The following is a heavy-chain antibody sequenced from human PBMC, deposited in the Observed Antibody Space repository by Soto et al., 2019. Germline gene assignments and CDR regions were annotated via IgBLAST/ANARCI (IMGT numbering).Heavy chain of an antibody. V-gene: IGHV3-23*01. CDR2: ISSRGDTT. CDR1: GFTFSAYA. CDR3: ANSFSPSSTNWHSHFDP. Sequence: EVQLLESGGDLVQPGGSLRLSCVASGFTFSAYAMSWVRQAPGKGLEWVSAISSRGDTTYHADSVRGRFTISRDNSKNTLYLQLSRLRAEDTAVYYCANSFSPSSTNWHSHFDPWGQGTLVTVSS. J-gene: IGHJ5*02. D-gene: IGHD6-13*01.